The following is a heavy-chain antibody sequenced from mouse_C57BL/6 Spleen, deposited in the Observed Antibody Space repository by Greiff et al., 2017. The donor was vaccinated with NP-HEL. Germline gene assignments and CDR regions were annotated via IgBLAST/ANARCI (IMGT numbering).Heavy chain of an antibody. CDR2: ISGGGGNT. CDR1: GFTFSSYT. Sequence: DVMLVESGGGLVKPGGSLKLSCAASGFTFSSYTMSWVRQTPEKRLERVATISGGGGNTYYPDSVKGRFTISRDNAKNTLYLQMSSLRSEDTALYYCARQTGYWYFDVWGTGTTVTVSS. CDR3: ARQTGYWYFDV. V-gene: IGHV5-9*01. D-gene: IGHD4-1*01. J-gene: IGHJ1*03.